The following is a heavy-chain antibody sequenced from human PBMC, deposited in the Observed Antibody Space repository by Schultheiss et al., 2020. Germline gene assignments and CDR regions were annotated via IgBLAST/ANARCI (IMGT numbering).Heavy chain of an antibody. CDR1: GGSISSYY. CDR2: IYYSGST. D-gene: IGHD5/OR15-5a*01. V-gene: IGHV4-59*01. CDR3: ARGLVSTAGGFDY. Sequence: SETLSLTCTVSGGSISSYYWSWIRQPPGKGLEWIGYIYYSGSTNCNPSLKSRVTISVDTSKNQFSLKLSSVTAADTAVYYCARGLVSTAGGFDYWGQGTLVTVSS. J-gene: IGHJ4*02.